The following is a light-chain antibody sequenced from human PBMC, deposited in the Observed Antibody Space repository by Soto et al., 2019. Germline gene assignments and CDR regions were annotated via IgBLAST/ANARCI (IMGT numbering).Light chain of an antibody. CDR2: AAS. J-gene: IGKJ1*01. V-gene: IGKV1-9*01. CDR1: QGVSNY. Sequence: DIHLTQSPSFLSASVGDRVTITCRSSQGVSNYLAWYQQKPGKAPKILLYAASTLQSGVPSRFSGSGSGTQLTLTISSLQPEDFATYYCQQFNTYPRTFGKGTKVDIK. CDR3: QQFNTYPRT.